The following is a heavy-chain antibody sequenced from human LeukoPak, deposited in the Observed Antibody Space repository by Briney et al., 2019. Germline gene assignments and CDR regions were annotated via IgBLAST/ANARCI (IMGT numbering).Heavy chain of an antibody. Sequence: GGSLRLSCAASGFTFSSYSMNWVRQAPGKGLEWVSYISSSGSTIYYADSVKGRFTISRDNAKNSLYLQMNSLRAEDTAVYYCARGRAVPTGYGMDVWGKGTTVTVSS. CDR3: ARGRAVPTGYGMDV. D-gene: IGHD4-17*01. V-gene: IGHV3-48*04. CDR1: GFTFSSYS. J-gene: IGHJ6*04. CDR2: ISSSGSTI.